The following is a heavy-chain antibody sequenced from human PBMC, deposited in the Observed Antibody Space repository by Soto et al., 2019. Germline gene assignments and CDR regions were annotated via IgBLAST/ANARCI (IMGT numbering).Heavy chain of an antibody. Sequence: PSETLSLTCAVYGGSFSGYYWSWIRQPPGRGLEWIGEINHSGSTNYNPSLKSRVTISVDTSKNQFSLKLSSVTAADTAVYYCARDDGERWSKYYYYYYGMDVWGQGTTVTVSS. D-gene: IGHD2-8*01. V-gene: IGHV4-34*01. J-gene: IGHJ6*02. CDR2: INHSGST. CDR1: GGSFSGYY. CDR3: ARDDGERWSKYYYYYYGMDV.